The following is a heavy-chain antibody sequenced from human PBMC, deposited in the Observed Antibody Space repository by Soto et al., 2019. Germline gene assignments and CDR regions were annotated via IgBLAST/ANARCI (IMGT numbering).Heavy chain of an antibody. Sequence: SETLSLTCSVSGSSMTTYYWHWIRQAPGKGLEWIGFIYNSGRGSTGSNPSLSSRVTFSIETSKNQFSLKLDSVTAADTAVYCCARAHYKSTGFFPGAFDIWGQGTMVTVSS. CDR2: IYNSGRGST. D-gene: IGHD3-22*01. J-gene: IGHJ3*02. V-gene: IGHV4-59*01. CDR3: ARAHYKSTGFFPGAFDI. CDR1: GSSMTTYY.